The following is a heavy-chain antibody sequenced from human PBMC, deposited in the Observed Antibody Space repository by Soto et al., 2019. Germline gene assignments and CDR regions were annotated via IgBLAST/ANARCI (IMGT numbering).Heavy chain of an antibody. D-gene: IGHD6-13*01. Sequence: SVKVSCKASGGTFSSYAISWVRQAPGQGLEWMGGIIPIFGTANYAQKFQGRVTITADESTSTAYMELSSLRSEDTAVYYCARDGVGAAAGYYYYGMDVWGQGTTVTVAS. V-gene: IGHV1-69*13. CDR2: IIPIFGTA. CDR3: ARDGVGAAAGYYYYGMDV. CDR1: GGTFSSYA. J-gene: IGHJ6*02.